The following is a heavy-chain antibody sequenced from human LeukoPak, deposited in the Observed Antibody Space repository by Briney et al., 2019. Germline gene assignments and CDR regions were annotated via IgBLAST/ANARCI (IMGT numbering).Heavy chain of an antibody. CDR3: AREGYCSGGNCPVEH. D-gene: IGHD2-15*01. CDR1: GYTFSSFG. CDR2: ISADTVNT. Sequence: ASVKVSCKATGYTFSSFGISWVRQAPGQGLEWLGWISADTVNTKYTEKLQGRVTMTRDTSITTAYMELSRLRPDDTALYYCAREGYCSGGNCPVEHWGQGTLVTVSS. V-gene: IGHV1-18*01. J-gene: IGHJ4*02.